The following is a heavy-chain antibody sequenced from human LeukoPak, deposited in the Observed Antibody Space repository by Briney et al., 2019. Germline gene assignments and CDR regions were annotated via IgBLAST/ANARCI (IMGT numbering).Heavy chain of an antibody. CDR1: GGSFSGYY. CDR3: ARDANYYGSGSFWFDP. V-gene: IGHV4-34*01. Sequence: PSETLSLTCAVYGGSFSGYYWSWIRQPPGKGLEWIGEINHSGSTNYNPSLKSRVTMSVDTSKNQFSLKLSSVTAADTAVYYCARDANYYGSGSFWFDPWGQGTLVTVSS. CDR2: INHSGST. D-gene: IGHD3-10*01. J-gene: IGHJ5*02.